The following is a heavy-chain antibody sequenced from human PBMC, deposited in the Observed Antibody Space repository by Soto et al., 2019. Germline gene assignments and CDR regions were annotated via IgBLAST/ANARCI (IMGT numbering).Heavy chain of an antibody. Sequence: ASVKVSCKASGYTFTSYGISWVRQAPGQGLEWMGWISAYNGNTNYAQKLQGRVTMTTDTSTSTAYMELRSLRSDDTAVYYCARAFGERLWTLNGNTLVDYYDMDVWGKGTTVTVSS. J-gene: IGHJ6*03. V-gene: IGHV1-18*01. CDR1: GYTFTSYG. CDR2: ISAYNGNT. CDR3: ARAFGERLWTLNGNTLVDYYDMDV. D-gene: IGHD1-1*01.